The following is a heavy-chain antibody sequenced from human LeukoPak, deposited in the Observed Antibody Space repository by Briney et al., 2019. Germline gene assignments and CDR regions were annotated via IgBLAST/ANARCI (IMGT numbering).Heavy chain of an antibody. CDR1: GFTLCSYG. J-gene: IGHJ4*02. Sequence: PGGSLRLSCAVSGFTLCSYGMHWVRQATGKGLVWVAVISYGGSNKYYADSVKGRFTIARDNSKNTLYQQMNSLRAEDTAVYYCAISTANWTSDYWGQGTLVTVSS. D-gene: IGHD1-1*01. CDR3: AISTANWTSDY. V-gene: IGHV3-30*03. CDR2: ISYGGSNK.